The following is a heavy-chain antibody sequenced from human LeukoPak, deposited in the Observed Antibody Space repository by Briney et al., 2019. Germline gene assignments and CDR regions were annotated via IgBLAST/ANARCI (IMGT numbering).Heavy chain of an antibody. CDR3: ARDFDYYDSSGYRLYYFDY. D-gene: IGHD3-22*01. J-gene: IGHJ4*02. V-gene: IGHV4-59*01. CDR2: IYYSGST. Sequence: SETLSLTCTVSGGSISSYYWSWIRQPPGKGLEWIGHIYYSGSTNYNPSLKSRVTISVDTSKNQFSLKLSSVTAADTAVYYCARDFDYYDSSGYRLYYFDYWGQGTLVTVSS. CDR1: GGSISSYY.